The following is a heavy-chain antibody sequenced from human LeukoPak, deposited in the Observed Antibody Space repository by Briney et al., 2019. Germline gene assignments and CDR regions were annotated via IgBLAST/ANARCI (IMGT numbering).Heavy chain of an antibody. CDR3: AKWGDFDVLTGYYVPDF. Sequence: GGSLRLSCAAFGFTVSSNYMSWVRQAPGKGLEWVSAITGSGGNTYYADSVKGRFTISRDNSKNTLYLQMNSLRDEDTAVYYCAKWGDFDVLTGYYVPDFWGQGTLVTVSS. V-gene: IGHV3-23*01. CDR2: ITGSGGNT. CDR1: GFTVSSNY. J-gene: IGHJ4*02. D-gene: IGHD3-9*01.